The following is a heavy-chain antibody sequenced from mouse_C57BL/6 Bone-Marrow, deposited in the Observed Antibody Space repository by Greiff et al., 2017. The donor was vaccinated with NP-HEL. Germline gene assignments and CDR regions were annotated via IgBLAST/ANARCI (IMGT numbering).Heavy chain of an antibody. J-gene: IGHJ1*03. V-gene: IGHV14-4*01. Sequence: VQLQQSGAELVRPGASVKLSCTASGFNIKDDYMHWVKQRPEQGLEWIGWIDPENGDTEDASKFQGKATITADTSSNTAYLQLSSLTSEDTAVYYCTTDSNYWYFDVWGTGTTVTVSS. CDR1: GFNIKDDY. CDR3: TTDSNYWYFDV. CDR2: IDPENGDT. D-gene: IGHD2-5*01.